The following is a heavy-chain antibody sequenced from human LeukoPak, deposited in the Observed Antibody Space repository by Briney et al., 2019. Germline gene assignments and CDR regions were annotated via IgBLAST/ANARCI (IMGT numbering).Heavy chain of an antibody. CDR3: ARHPGMSNLGGAFDI. D-gene: IGHD1-14*01. J-gene: IGHJ3*02. V-gene: IGHV5-51*01. CDR1: GYSFTNYW. CDR2: IYPGDSDT. Sequence: GESLKISCKGSGYSFTNYWIGWVRQMPGKGLEWMGIIYPGDSDTRYSPSFQGQVTISADKSISTAYLQWSSLKASDTAMYYCARHPGMSNLGGAFDIWGQGTMVTVSS.